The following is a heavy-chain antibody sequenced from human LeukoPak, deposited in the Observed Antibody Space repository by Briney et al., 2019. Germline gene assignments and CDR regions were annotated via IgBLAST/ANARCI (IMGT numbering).Heavy chain of an antibody. J-gene: IGHJ4*02. CDR1: GFTFSSYG. CDR2: ISSDSSYI. D-gene: IGHD4-17*01. CDR3: ASAPTDYVETSWYYFDY. Sequence: PGGSLRLSCAASGFTFSSYGMSWVRQAPGKGLEWVSSISSDSSYIYYADSLKRRLTISRDNAKNSLYLQIDSLRAEDTAVYHCASAPTDYVETSWYYFDYWGQGTLVTVSS. V-gene: IGHV3-21*01.